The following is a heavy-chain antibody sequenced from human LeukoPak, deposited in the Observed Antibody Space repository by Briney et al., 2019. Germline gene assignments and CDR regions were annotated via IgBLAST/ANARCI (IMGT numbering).Heavy chain of an antibody. CDR2: IIPIFGTA. CDR3: ASRSINWYKENNWFDP. Sequence: ASVKVSCKASGYTFTGYYMHWVRQAPGQGLEWMGGIIPIFGTANYAQKFQGRVTITTDESTSTAYMELSSLRSEDTAVYYCASRSINWYKENNWFDPWGQGTLVTVSS. CDR1: GYTFTGYY. D-gene: IGHD1-1*01. J-gene: IGHJ5*02. V-gene: IGHV1-69*05.